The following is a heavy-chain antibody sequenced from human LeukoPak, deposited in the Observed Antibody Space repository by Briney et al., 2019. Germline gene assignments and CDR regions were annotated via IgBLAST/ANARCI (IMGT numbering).Heavy chain of an antibody. CDR1: GGSFSGYY. CDR2: INHSGST. D-gene: IGHD6-19*01. Sequence: SETLSLTCAVYGGSFSGYYWSWIRQPPGKGLEWIGEINHSGSTNYNPSLKSRITISVDTSKNQFSLELSSVTAADTAVYYCARAATGSGWYYWGQGTLVTVSS. J-gene: IGHJ4*02. CDR3: ARAATGSGWYY. V-gene: IGHV4-34*01.